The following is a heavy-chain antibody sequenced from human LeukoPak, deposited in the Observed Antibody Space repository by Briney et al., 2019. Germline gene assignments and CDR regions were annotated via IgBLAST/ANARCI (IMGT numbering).Heavy chain of an antibody. D-gene: IGHD6-19*01. V-gene: IGHV4-59*01. CDR3: ARVRYSSGWYLLAFDY. J-gene: IGHJ4*02. CDR1: GGSISSYD. Sequence: SETLSLTCTVSGGSISSYDWSWIRQPPGKGLEWIGYIYYSGSTNYNPSLKSRVTISVDTSKNQFSLKLSSVTAADTAVYYCARVRYSSGWYLLAFDYWGQGTLVTVSS. CDR2: IYYSGST.